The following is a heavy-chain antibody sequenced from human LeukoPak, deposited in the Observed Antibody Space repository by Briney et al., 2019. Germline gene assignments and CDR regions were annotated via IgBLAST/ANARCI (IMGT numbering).Heavy chain of an antibody. CDR2: ISYDGSNK. CDR3: ARAYDFWSGYTAGSHILNQY. Sequence: GGSLRLSCAASGFTFSSYAMHWVRQAPGKGLEWVAVISYDGSNKYYADSVKGRFTISRDNSKNTLYLQMNSLRAEDTAVYYCARAYDFWSGYTAGSHILNQYWGQGTLVTVSS. D-gene: IGHD3-3*01. J-gene: IGHJ4*02. CDR1: GFTFSSYA. V-gene: IGHV3-30-3*01.